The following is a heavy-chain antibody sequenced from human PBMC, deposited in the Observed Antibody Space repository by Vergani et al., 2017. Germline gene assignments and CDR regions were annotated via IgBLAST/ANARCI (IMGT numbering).Heavy chain of an antibody. CDR3: ARDYGDYVWNY. V-gene: IGHV1-46*01. Sequence: QVQLVQSGAEVKKPGASVKVSCKASGYTFTSYYMHWVRPAPGQGLEWMGIINPSGGSTSYAQKFQGRVTLTRDTSTSTVYMELSSLRSEDTAVYYCARDYGDYVWNYWGQGTLVTVSS. J-gene: IGHJ4*02. CDR1: GYTFTSYY. CDR2: INPSGGST. D-gene: IGHD4-17*01.